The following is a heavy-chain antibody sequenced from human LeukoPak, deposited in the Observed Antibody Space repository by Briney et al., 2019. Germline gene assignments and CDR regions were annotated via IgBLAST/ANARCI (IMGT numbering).Heavy chain of an antibody. Sequence: SETLSLTCTVSGGSISSYYWSWIRQPPGKGLEWIGYIYYSGSTNYNPSLKSRVTISVDKSKNQFSLKLSSVTAADTAVYYCARGVPAAIYYYYGMDVWGQGTTVTVSS. CDR3: ARGVPAAIYYYYGMDV. D-gene: IGHD2-2*01. CDR2: IYYSGST. J-gene: IGHJ6*02. V-gene: IGHV4-59*12. CDR1: GGSISSYY.